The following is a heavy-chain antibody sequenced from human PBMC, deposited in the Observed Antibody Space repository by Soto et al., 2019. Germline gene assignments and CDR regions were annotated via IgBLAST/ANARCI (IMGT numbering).Heavy chain of an antibody. V-gene: IGHV5-51*01. CDR3: ARASYCSGGNCYIFDY. Sequence: GESLKISCKGSGYSFTSYWIGWVRQMPGKGLEWMGIIYPGDSDTRYSPSFQGQVTISADKSISTAYLQWSSLKASDTAIYFCARASYCSGGNCYIFDYWGQGILVTVPQ. CDR2: IYPGDSDT. J-gene: IGHJ4*02. CDR1: GYSFTSYW. D-gene: IGHD2-15*01.